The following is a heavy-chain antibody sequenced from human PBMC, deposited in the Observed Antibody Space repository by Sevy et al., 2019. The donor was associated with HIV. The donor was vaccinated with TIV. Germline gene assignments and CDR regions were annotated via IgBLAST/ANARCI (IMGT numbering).Heavy chain of an antibody. J-gene: IGHJ4*01. CDR3: ARDGGYSVKWYPLY. CDR1: GFAFSTHA. V-gene: IGHV3-30-3*01. Sequence: GGSLRLSCAASGFAFSTHAMHWVRQAPGKGLDWMAVISYEGTETFYAASVEGRFTISRDNSKNMLSLQINSLRPEDTAVYYCARDGGYSVKWYPLYWGHGTLVTVSS. D-gene: IGHD1-26*01. CDR2: ISYEGTET.